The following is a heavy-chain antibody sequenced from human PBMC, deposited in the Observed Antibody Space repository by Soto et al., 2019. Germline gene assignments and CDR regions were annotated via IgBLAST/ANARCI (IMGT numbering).Heavy chain of an antibody. V-gene: IGHV4-31*03. J-gene: IGHJ6*02. Sequence: QVQLQESGPGLVKPSQTLSLTCTVSGGSISSGGYYWSWIRQHPGKGLEWIGYIYYSGSTYYNPSLKSRVTLSVETSKNQFSLKLSSGTAADTAVYYCARGYGGNSEAGYYYYGMDVWGQGTTVTVAS. D-gene: IGHD4-17*01. CDR1: GGSISSGGYY. CDR3: ARGYGGNSEAGYYYYGMDV. CDR2: IYYSGST.